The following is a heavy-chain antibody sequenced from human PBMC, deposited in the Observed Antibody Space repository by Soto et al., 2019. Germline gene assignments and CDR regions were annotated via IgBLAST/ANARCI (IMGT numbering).Heavy chain of an antibody. D-gene: IGHD1-26*01. J-gene: IGHJ6*02. V-gene: IGHV1-3*01. CDR1: GSTFTTYA. CDR2: INAGNGNT. Sequence: QVQLVQSGAEVKKPGASVKVSCKAFGSTFTTYAMIGVPQAPGQGLKGMGWINAGNGNTKYSQKFQGRVTITRDTSASTAYMELSSLRSEDTAVYYCARGGIVGARGYYYGMDVWGQGTTVTVSS. CDR3: ARGGIVGARGYYYGMDV.